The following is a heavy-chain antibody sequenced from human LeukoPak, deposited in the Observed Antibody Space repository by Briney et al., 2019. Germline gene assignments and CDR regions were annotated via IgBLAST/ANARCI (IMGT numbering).Heavy chain of an antibody. V-gene: IGHV3-66*01. Sequence: PGGSLRLSCLVSGFTVSSTYMSWVRQAPGKGLEWVSVTYSGGSTYYADSVKGRCTISRDNSKNTLYLQMNSLRGEDTAVYYCASGIRAFDNWGQGTLVTVSA. CDR2: TYSGGST. J-gene: IGHJ4*02. D-gene: IGHD1-26*01. CDR1: GFTVSSTY. CDR3: ASGIRAFDN.